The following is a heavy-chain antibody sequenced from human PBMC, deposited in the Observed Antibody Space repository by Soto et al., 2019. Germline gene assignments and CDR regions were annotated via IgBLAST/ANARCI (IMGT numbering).Heavy chain of an antibody. J-gene: IGHJ6*02. CDR3: ARFYYDSSGYLPSPYYYYYGMDV. D-gene: IGHD3-22*01. V-gene: IGHV3-7*04. CDR2: IKQDGSEK. Sequence: PGGSLRLSCAAPGFSVSSNYMSWVRQAPGKGLEWVANIKQDGSEKYYVDSVKGRFTISRDNAKNSLYLQMNSLRAEDTAVYYCARFYYDSSGYLPSPYYYYYGMDVWGQGTTVTVSS. CDR1: GFSVSSNY.